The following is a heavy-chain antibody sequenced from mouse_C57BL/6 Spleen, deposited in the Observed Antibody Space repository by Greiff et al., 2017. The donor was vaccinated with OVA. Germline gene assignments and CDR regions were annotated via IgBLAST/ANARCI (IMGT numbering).Heavy chain of an antibody. J-gene: IGHJ4*01. V-gene: IGHV1-39*01. CDR2: INPNYGTT. CDR1: GYSFTDYN. D-gene: IGHD2-1*01. CDR3: AREGNYVRAYAMDY. Sequence: VQLQQSGPELVKPGASVKISCKASGYSFTDYNMNWVKQSTGKSLEWIGVINPNYGTTSYNQKFKGKATLTVDQSSSTAYMQLNSLTSEDSAVYYCAREGNYVRAYAMDYWGQGTSVTVSS.